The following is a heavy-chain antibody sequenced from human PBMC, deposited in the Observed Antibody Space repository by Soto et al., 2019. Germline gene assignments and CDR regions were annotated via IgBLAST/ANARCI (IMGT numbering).Heavy chain of an antibody. CDR2: IYYSGST. CDR1: GGSVSSGNYY. V-gene: IGHV4-61*03. Sequence: QVQLQESGPGLVKPSETLSLTCTVSGGSVSSGNYYWSWIRQPPGKGLEWIGYIYYSGSTNYNPSLKSRVTLSVDTSENHVSLKMRSVTAADTAVDSCATAGGGSPFAYCGQGTLVPVSS. J-gene: IGHJ4*02. D-gene: IGHD2-15*01. CDR3: ATAGGGSPFAY.